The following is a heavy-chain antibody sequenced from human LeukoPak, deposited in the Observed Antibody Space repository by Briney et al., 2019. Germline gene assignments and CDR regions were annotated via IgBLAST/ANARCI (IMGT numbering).Heavy chain of an antibody. CDR3: ARHPTSYFDY. CDR1: GGSITNSY. Sequence: PSETLSLTCTVSGGSITNSYWSWIRQPPGKGLEWIGYIFYSGGTNCSPSLKSRVSISIDTSNNQFYLKLKSVTAADTAVYYCARHPTSYFDYWGQGTLVTVSS. V-gene: IGHV4-59*08. CDR2: IFYSGGT. J-gene: IGHJ4*02.